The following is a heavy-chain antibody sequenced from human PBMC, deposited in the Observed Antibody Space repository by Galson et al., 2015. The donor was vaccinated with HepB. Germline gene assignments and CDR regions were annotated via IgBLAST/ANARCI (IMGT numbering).Heavy chain of an antibody. CDR3: ATSPYSRGWYVYLDY. CDR2: IYSGGST. J-gene: IGHJ4*02. V-gene: IGHV3-53*01. CDR1: GFTVTTNY. D-gene: IGHD6-19*01. Sequence: SLRLSCAASGFTVTTNYMSWVRQAPGKGLEWVSVIYSGGSTYYAESVKGRFTISRDNSKNTLYLQMNSLRVEDTAVYYCATSPYSRGWYVYLDYWCQGTLVTVSS.